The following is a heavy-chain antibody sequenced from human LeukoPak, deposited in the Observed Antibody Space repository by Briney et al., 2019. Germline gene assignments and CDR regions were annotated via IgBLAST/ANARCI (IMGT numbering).Heavy chain of an antibody. V-gene: IGHV3-9*03. J-gene: IGHJ6*03. Sequence: GGSLRLSCAASGFTFDDYAMHWVRHAPGKGLEWVSGISWNSGSIGYADSVKGRFTISRDNAKNSLYLQMNSLRAEDMALYYCAKGATRNYYYYYYMDVWGKGTTVTVSS. CDR2: ISWNSGSI. D-gene: IGHD5-12*01. CDR3: AKGATRNYYYYYYMDV. CDR1: GFTFDDYA.